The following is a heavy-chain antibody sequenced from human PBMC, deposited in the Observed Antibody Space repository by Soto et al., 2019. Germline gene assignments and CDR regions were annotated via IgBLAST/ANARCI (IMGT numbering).Heavy chain of an antibody. V-gene: IGHV4-38-2*01. CDR1: CHSIISGFY. CDR3: AKANLNTRGYYYGTYYFDH. CDR2: IYHSGTT. J-gene: IGHJ4*02. Sequence: SETLSLTCAFSCHSIISGFYWGWIRQSPGKGLEWIGTIYHSGTTYYNPSLKSRVTISADMSENHLSLKLTSVTAADTAVYYCAKANLNTRGYYYGTYYFDHWGQGTMVTVSS. D-gene: IGHD3-22*01.